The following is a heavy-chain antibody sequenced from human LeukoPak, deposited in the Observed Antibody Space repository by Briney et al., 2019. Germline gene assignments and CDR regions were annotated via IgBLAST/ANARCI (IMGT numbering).Heavy chain of an antibody. CDR2: MTPNSGNT. CDR1: GYTFTSYD. Sequence: GASVEVSCKAFGYTFTSYDINWVRQATGQGVKVMGGMTPNSGNTGYAKKFQGRVTMTRNTSISTAYMELGSLRSEDTAVYYCAREITMVRGNYYYGMDVWGQGTTVTVSS. V-gene: IGHV1-8*01. CDR3: AREITMVRGNYYYGMDV. J-gene: IGHJ6*02. D-gene: IGHD3-10*01.